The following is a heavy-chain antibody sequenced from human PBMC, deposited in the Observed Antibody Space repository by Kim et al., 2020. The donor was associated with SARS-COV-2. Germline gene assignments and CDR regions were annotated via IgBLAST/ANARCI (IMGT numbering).Heavy chain of an antibody. CDR3: ARDASSSWYLDY. Sequence: SETLSLTCAVYGGSFSGYYWSWIRQPPGKGLEWIGEINHSGSTNYNPSLKSRVTISVDTSKNQFSLKLSSVTAADTAVYYCARDASSSWYLDYWGQGTLVTVSS. D-gene: IGHD6-13*01. CDR2: INHSGST. J-gene: IGHJ4*02. V-gene: IGHV4-34*01. CDR1: GGSFSGYY.